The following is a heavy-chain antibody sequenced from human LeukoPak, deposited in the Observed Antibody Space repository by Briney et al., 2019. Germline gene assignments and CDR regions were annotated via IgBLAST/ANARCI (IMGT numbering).Heavy chain of an antibody. CDR3: ARKQWVMYYFDS. D-gene: IGHD6-19*01. Sequence: SETLSLTCTVSGGSISISNYYWGWLRQPPGKGLDWIGSFYYSGSTYYNPSLKSRVTISVDTSKSQFSLKLSSVTAADTAVYYCARKQWVMYYFDSWGQGTLVTVSS. CDR1: GGSISISNYY. J-gene: IGHJ4*02. V-gene: IGHV4-39*01. CDR2: FYYSGST.